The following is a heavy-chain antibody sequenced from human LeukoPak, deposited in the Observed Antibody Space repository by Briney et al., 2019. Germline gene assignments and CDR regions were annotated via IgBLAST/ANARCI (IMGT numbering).Heavy chain of an antibody. D-gene: IGHD3-22*01. V-gene: IGHV3-73*01. CDR1: GFTFSGSA. Sequence: GGSLTLSCAASGFTFSGSAMHWVRQASGKGLEWVGRIRSKANSYATAYAASVKGRFTISRDDSKNTAYLQMNSLKTEDTAVYYCTRRYYDSSGNVPFDYWGQGTLVTVSS. CDR3: TRRYYDSSGNVPFDY. J-gene: IGHJ4*02. CDR2: IRSKANSYAT.